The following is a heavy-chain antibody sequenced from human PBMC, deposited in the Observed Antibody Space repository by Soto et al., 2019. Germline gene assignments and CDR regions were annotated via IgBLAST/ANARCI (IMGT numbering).Heavy chain of an antibody. V-gene: IGHV1-69*13. Sequence: SVNVSCKASGGTFSSYAISWVRQAPGQGLEWMGGIIPIFGTANYAQKFQGRVTITAGESTSTAYMELSSLRSEDTAVYYCARSTRWIQLWDGGMDVWGQGTTVTVSS. D-gene: IGHD5-18*01. CDR2: IIPIFGTA. J-gene: IGHJ6*02. CDR1: GGTFSSYA. CDR3: ARSTRWIQLWDGGMDV.